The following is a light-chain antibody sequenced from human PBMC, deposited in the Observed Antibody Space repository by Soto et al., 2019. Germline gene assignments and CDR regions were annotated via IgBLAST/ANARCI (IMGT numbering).Light chain of an antibody. J-gene: IGKJ1*01. CDR3: EYYGSSSWT. CDR1: QSVSSTS. Sequence: EIVLTQSPGTLSLSPGERATLSCRASQSVSSTSLAWYQQKPGQAPRLLIYGASIRATDIPDRFSGSGSGTDFTLTMSRLEPEDFAVYYCEYYGSSSWTFGQGTKVEIK. V-gene: IGKV3-20*01. CDR2: GAS.